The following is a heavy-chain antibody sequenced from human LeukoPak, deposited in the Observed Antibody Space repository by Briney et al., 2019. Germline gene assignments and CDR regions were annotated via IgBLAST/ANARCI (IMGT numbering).Heavy chain of an antibody. CDR2: IIPIFGTA. J-gene: IGHJ4*02. Sequence: ASAKDSCKASGGTLCSYAISWGRPAPGQGLEWMGGIIPIFGTANYAQKFQGRVTITADESTSTAYMELSSLRSEETAVYYCAREDSSGVDYWGQGTLVTVSS. CDR3: AREDSSGVDY. CDR1: GGTLCSYA. V-gene: IGHV1-69*01. D-gene: IGHD6-19*01.